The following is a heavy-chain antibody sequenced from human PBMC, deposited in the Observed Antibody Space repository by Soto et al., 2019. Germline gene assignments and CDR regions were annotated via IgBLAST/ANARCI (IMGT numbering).Heavy chain of an antibody. V-gene: IGHV1-18*01. CDR2: ISAYNGNT. CDR3: ARGGQYCTNGVCSFYGMDV. D-gene: IGHD2-8*01. CDR1: GYTFTSYG. Sequence: QVQLVQSGAEVKKPGASVKVSCKASGYTFTSYGISWVRQAPGQGLEWMGWISAYNGNTNYAQKFQGRVTMTTDTSTSTAYMELWSLRSDDTAVYYCARGGQYCTNGVCSFYGMDVRGLGTTVTVSS. J-gene: IGHJ6*02.